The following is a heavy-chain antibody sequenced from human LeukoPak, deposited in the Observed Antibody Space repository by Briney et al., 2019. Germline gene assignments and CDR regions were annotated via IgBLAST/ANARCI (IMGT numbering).Heavy chain of an antibody. Sequence: SETLSLTFTVYGGSFTTYYWNWIRQPPGKGLEWIGEINHSGSTNYNPSLKSRVTISVDTSKNQFSLKLSSVTAADTAVYYCAGESTEDYYGSGSYYSYYNWGQGTLVTVSS. CDR3: AGESTEDYYGSGSYYSYYN. V-gene: IGHV4-34*01. J-gene: IGHJ4*02. CDR2: INHSGST. CDR1: GGSFTTYY. D-gene: IGHD3-10*01.